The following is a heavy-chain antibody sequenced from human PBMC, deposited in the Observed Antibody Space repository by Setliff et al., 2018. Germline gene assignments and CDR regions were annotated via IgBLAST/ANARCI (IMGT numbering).Heavy chain of an antibody. J-gene: IGHJ4*02. D-gene: IGHD2-8*02. CDR3: ARLSPYNTGPPFDY. Sequence: PSETLSLTCSVSGDSIFDNYWSWIRQSPGRGLEWIAYISYTGSTNYNPSLKSRVTISLDTSKNHFSLNLRSVTAADTAVYYWARLSPYNTGPPFDYWGQGTLVTVSS. CDR1: GDSIFDNY. CDR2: ISYTGST. V-gene: IGHV4-59*08.